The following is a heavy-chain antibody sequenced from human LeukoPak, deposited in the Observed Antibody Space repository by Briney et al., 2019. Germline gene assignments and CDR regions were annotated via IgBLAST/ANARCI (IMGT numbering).Heavy chain of an antibody. CDR2: IYHSGST. V-gene: IGHV4-38-2*02. CDR1: GYSISSNYY. CDR3: ARETGPLYSSGWYLDY. Sequence: PSETLSLTCAVSGYSISSNYYWGWIRQPPGKGLEWIGNIYHSGSTYYNPSLKSRVTMSVDTSKNQFSLKLSSVTAADTAVYYCARETGPLYSSGWYLDYWGQGTLVTLSS. D-gene: IGHD6-19*01. J-gene: IGHJ4*02.